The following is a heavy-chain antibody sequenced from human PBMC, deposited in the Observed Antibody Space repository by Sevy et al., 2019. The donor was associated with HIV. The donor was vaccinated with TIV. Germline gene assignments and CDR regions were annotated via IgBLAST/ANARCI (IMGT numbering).Heavy chain of an antibody. D-gene: IGHD6-19*01. Sequence: GGSLRLSCAASGFTFSSYGMHWVRQAPGKGLEWVAVISYDGSNKYYADSVKGRFTISGDNSKNTLYLQMNSLRAEDTAVYYCAKDAAVAAPYYYYYYGMDVWGQGTTVTVSS. CDR1: GFTFSSYG. V-gene: IGHV3-30*18. CDR2: ISYDGSNK. CDR3: AKDAAVAAPYYYYYYGMDV. J-gene: IGHJ6*02.